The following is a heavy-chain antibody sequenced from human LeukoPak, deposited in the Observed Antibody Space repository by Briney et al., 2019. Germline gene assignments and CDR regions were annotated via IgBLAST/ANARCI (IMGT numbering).Heavy chain of an antibody. Sequence: RVASVKVSCKASGYTFTGYYMHWVRQAPGQGLEWMGWINPNSGGTNYAQKFQGRVTMTRDTSISTAYMELSRLRSDDTAVYYCARGLFDFWSGYYSNLGYWGQGTLVTVSS. CDR2: INPNSGGT. V-gene: IGHV1-2*02. CDR1: GYTFTGYY. J-gene: IGHJ4*02. D-gene: IGHD3-3*01. CDR3: ARGLFDFWSGYYSNLGY.